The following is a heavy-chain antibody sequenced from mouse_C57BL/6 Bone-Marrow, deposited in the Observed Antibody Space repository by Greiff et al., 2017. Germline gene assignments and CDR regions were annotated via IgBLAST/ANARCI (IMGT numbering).Heavy chain of an antibody. J-gene: IGHJ3*01. CDR3: AIGGLGFAY. Sequence: QVQLQQPGAELVKPGASVKVSCKASGYTFTSYWMHWVKQRPGQGLEWIGRIHPSDSDTNYNQKFKGKATLTVAKSSSTAYMQLSSLPSEDAAVYYCAIGGLGFAYWGQGTLVTVSA. CDR2: IHPSDSDT. CDR1: GYTFTSYW. D-gene: IGHD4-1*01. V-gene: IGHV1-74*01.